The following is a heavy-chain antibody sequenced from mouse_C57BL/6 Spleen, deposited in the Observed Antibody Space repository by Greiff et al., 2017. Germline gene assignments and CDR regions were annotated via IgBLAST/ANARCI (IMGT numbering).Heavy chain of an antibody. Sequence: EVQLQQSGAELVKPGASVKLSCTASGFNIKDYYMHWVKQSNGKSLEWIGVINPIYGTTGYNQKFKGKATLTVDQSSSTAYMQLNSLTSEDSAIYYCARGLFDYWGQGTTLTVSS. CDR3: ARGLFDY. CDR1: GFNIKDYY. CDR2: INPIYGTT. J-gene: IGHJ2*01. V-gene: IGHV1-39*01.